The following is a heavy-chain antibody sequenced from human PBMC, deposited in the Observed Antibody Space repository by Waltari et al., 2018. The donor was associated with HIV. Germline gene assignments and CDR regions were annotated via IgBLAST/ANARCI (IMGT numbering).Heavy chain of an antibody. D-gene: IGHD3-22*01. CDR2: INPSGGST. J-gene: IGHJ6*02. Sequence: VQLVQSGAAVKKPGASVKVSCKASGYTFTSYYITCVRQAPGQGLEWMGIINPSGGSTSYAQKFQGRVTMTRDTSTSTVYMELSSLRSEDTAVYYCARGGDSSGYYFDYYYYGMDVWGQGTTVTVSS. CDR1: GYTFTSYY. CDR3: ARGGDSSGYYFDYYYYGMDV. V-gene: IGHV1-46*01.